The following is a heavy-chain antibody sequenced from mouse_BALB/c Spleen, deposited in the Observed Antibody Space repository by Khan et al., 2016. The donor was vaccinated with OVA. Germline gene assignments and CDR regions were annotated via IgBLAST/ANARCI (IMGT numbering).Heavy chain of an antibody. D-gene: IGHD4-1*01. J-gene: IGHJ3*01. CDR1: GFTFRNYG. V-gene: IGHV5-6*01. CDR3: ASHLTGSFAY. CDR2: INSDGSYT. Sequence: EVELVESGGDLVKPGGSLKLSCAASGFTFRNYGMSWVRQIPDKRLEWVATINSDGSYTYYQDSVKGRFTISRNNAKNTLSLEMSSLKSDDKAMYYCASHLTGSFAYWGQGTLVTVFA.